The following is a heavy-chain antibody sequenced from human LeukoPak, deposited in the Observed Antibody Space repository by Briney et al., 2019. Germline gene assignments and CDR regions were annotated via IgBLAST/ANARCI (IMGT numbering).Heavy chain of an antibody. V-gene: IGHV4-34*01. Sequence: SETLSLTCAVYGVSFSGYDWSWIGQPPGKGRGGSGGINHSGSTNYNPSLKSRVTISVHTSKNQFSLKLSSVTAADTAVYYCASPSLWFGGRYFDLWGRGTLVTVSS. CDR2: INHSGST. D-gene: IGHD3-10*01. CDR3: ASPSLWFGGRYFDL. J-gene: IGHJ2*01. CDR1: GVSFSGYD.